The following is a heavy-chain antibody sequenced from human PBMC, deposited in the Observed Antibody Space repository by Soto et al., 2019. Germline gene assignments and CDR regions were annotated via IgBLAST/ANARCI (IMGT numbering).Heavy chain of an antibody. J-gene: IGHJ5*02. CDR3: ARVFPPNVERYNWFDP. V-gene: IGHV1-8*01. CDR2: MNPNSGNT. Sequence: VASVKVSCKASGYTFTSYDINWVRQATGQGLEWMGWMNPNSGNTGYAQKFQGRVTMTRNTSISTAYMELSSLRSEDTAVYYCARVFPPNVERYNWFDPWGQGTLVTVSS. CDR1: GYTFTSYD. D-gene: IGHD1-1*01.